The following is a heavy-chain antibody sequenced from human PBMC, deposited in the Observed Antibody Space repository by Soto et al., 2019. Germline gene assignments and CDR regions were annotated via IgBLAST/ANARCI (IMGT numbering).Heavy chain of an antibody. CDR3: AKAGKNAYDSYFDY. J-gene: IGHJ4*02. Sequence: GGSLRLSCTTSGFTFSNYAMNWVRQAPGKGLAWVSVITSGDTTYYSDSVKGRFAISRDISKSTLYLQMNSLRAGDTAIYFCAKAGKNAYDSYFDYWGQGTPVTVSS. CDR2: ITSGDTT. V-gene: IGHV3-23*01. D-gene: IGHD5-12*01. CDR1: GFTFSNYA.